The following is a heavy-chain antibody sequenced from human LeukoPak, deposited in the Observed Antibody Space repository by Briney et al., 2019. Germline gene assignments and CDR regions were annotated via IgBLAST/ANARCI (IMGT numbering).Heavy chain of an antibody. D-gene: IGHD2-2*02. Sequence: PGGSLRLSCAASGFTVSSHYMSWVRQTPGKGLEWVSVIFSGGSTYYADSVKGRFTISRDNSKNTLYLQMNSLRAEDTAVYYCARDPGGPHTVKWDAFDIWAKGQWSPSLQ. CDR3: ARDPGGPHTVKWDAFDI. CDR1: GFTVSSHY. J-gene: IGHJ3*02. CDR2: IFSGGST. V-gene: IGHV3-53*01.